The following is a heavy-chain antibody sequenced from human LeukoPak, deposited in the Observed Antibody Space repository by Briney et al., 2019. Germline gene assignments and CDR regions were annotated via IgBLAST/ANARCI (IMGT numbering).Heavy chain of an antibody. CDR1: GFTFSSYS. CDR3: AKDFPHYYEVPHGMDV. V-gene: IGHV3-48*04. Sequence: GGSLRLSCAASGFTFSSYSMNRVRQAPGKGLEWIAYISVRAGTIYYGDSAEGRFTISRDDAKNSLYLQMNGLRVEDTAIYYCAKDFPHYYEVPHGMDVWGQGTTVTV. D-gene: IGHD3-22*01. CDR2: ISVRAGTI. J-gene: IGHJ6*02.